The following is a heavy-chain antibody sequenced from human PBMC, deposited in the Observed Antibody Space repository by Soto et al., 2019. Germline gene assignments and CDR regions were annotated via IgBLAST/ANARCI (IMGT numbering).Heavy chain of an antibody. CDR1: GLSFADYA. CDR3: ARYTSTSRYSYYGMDV. V-gene: IGHV3-49*03. D-gene: IGHD6-13*01. Sequence: GGALRLSCTTSGLSFADYAMSWFRLAPGKGLEGVGIVRNIPYREPTEYAASVRARFTISRDNSKSIAYLQMNSLTSEDTAVYYCARYTSTSRYSYYGMDVWGHGTTVTVSS. CDR2: VRNIPYREPT. J-gene: IGHJ6*02.